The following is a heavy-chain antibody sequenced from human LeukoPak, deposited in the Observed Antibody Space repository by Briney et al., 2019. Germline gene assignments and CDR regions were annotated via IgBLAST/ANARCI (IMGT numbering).Heavy chain of an antibody. Sequence: GGSLRLSCAASGFTFSSYAMSWVRQAPGKGLEWVSSISVSGGSAYYADSVKGRVTISRDNSKNTLYLQMNSLRAEDTAIYYCATQERGTQYWGQGTLVTVSS. CDR1: GFTFSSYA. CDR2: ISVSGGSA. D-gene: IGHD1-14*01. J-gene: IGHJ1*01. V-gene: IGHV3-23*01. CDR3: ATQERGTQY.